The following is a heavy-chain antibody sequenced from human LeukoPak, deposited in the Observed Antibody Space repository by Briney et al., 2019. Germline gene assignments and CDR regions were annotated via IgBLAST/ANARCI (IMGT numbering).Heavy chain of an antibody. CDR2: ISYDGNNE. J-gene: IGHJ4*02. D-gene: IGHD6-13*01. Sequence: GGSLRLSCAASGFTVSSNYMSWVRQAPGKGLEWVAIISYDGNNEYYADSVKGRFTISRDNSKNTLYLQMNSLRAEDTAVYYCAKGSSSTWLFDFWGQGTLVTVSS. V-gene: IGHV3-30*18. CDR3: AKGSSSTWLFDF. CDR1: GFTVSSNY.